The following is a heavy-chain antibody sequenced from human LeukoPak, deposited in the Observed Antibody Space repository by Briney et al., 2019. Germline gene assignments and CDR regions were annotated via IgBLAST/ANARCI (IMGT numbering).Heavy chain of an antibody. J-gene: IGHJ5*02. V-gene: IGHV1-24*01. D-gene: IGHD3-22*01. CDR2: FDPEDGET. CDR1: GYTLTKLS. CDR3: ATVGYYYDSSAPTPNWFDP. Sequence: ASVKVSCKVSGYTLTKLSMHWVRQAPGKGLEWMGGFDPEDGETIYAQKFQGRVTMTEDTSTDTAYMELSSLRSEDTAVYYCATVGYYYDSSAPTPNWFDPCAREPWSPSPQ.